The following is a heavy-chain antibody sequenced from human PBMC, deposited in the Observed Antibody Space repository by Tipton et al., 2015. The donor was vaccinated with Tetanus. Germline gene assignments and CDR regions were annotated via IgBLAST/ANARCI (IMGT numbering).Heavy chain of an antibody. J-gene: IGHJ4*02. D-gene: IGHD6-6*01. CDR3: ARLHLRTFASSSGY. CDR1: GYKFGIYW. Sequence: QLVQSGVEVKKSGESLKISCQGSGYKFGIYWIAWVRQRPGKGLEWMGIIYPGDSDTRYSPSFQGRVTMSADKAINTAYLQWSSLKASDTAMYYCARLHLRTFASSSGYWGQGTLVTVSS. V-gene: IGHV5-51*01. CDR2: IYPGDSDT.